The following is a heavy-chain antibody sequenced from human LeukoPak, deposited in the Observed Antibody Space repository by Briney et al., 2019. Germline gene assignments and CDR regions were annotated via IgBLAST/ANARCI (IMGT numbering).Heavy chain of an antibody. CDR3: ARAHGLYSYGRRYYFDY. CDR2: INPSGGST. V-gene: IGHV1-46*01. CDR1: GYTFTSYY. J-gene: IGHJ4*02. D-gene: IGHD5-18*01. Sequence: GASVKVSCKASGYTFTSYYMHWVRQAPGQGLEWMGIINPSGGSTSYAQKFQGRVTMTRDTSTSTVHMELSSLRSEDTAVYYCARAHGLYSYGRRYYFDYWGQGTLVTVSS.